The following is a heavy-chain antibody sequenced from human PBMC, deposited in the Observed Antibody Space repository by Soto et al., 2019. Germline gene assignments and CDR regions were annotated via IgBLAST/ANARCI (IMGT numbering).Heavy chain of an antibody. CDR2: IYYSGSP. Sequence: QVQLQESGPGLVKPSQTLSLTCTVSGGSISSGGYYWSWIRQHPGKGLEWIGYIYYSGSPYYNPSLKSRVTISVDTSKHQFSLKLSSVTAADTAVYYCARDRVVRDSYGMDVWGQGTTVTVSS. D-gene: IGHD3-10*01. CDR3: ARDRVVRDSYGMDV. V-gene: IGHV4-31*03. CDR1: GGSISSGGYY. J-gene: IGHJ6*02.